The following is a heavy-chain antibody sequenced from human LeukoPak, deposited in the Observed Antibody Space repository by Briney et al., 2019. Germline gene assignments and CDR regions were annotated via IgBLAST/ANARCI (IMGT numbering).Heavy chain of an antibody. D-gene: IGHD3-10*01. CDR3: ARNGMVRGVISYYYYYMDV. CDR1: GGSFSGYY. Sequence: SETLSLTCAVYGGSFSGYYWSWIRQPPGKGLEWIGEINHSGSTNYNPSLKSRVTISVDTSKNQFSLKLSSVTAADTAVYYCARNGMVRGVISYYYYYMDVWGKGTTVTISS. CDR2: INHSGST. J-gene: IGHJ6*03. V-gene: IGHV4-34*01.